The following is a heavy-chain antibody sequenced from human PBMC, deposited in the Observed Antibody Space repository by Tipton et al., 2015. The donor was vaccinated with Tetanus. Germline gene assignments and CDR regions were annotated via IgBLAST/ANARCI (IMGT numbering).Heavy chain of an antibody. V-gene: IGHV3-30*03. CDR3: ARFHDEVWYCFDH. CDR1: GFTFRRYG. J-gene: IGHJ4*02. Sequence: SLRLSCAGSGFTFRRYGMHWFRQAPGKGLEWVAGISNDGSFKEYVDSVKGRWTISKDNSKSTLYLEMNTMRAEDTADYYCARFHDEVWYCFDHWGQGTLVSVSS. CDR2: ISNDGSFK. D-gene: IGHD2-8*02.